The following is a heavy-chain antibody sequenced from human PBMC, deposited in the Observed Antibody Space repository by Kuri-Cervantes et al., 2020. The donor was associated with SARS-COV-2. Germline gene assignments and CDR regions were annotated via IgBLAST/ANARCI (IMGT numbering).Heavy chain of an antibody. D-gene: IGHD1-26*01. CDR3: ELSGSYYERDAFDI. Sequence: ASVKVSCKASGYTFTGYYMHWVRQAPGQGLEWMGWINPNSGGTNYAQKFQGRVTMTRDTSISTAYMELSRLRSDDTAVCYCELSGSYYERDAFDIWGQGTMVTISS. V-gene: IGHV1-2*02. CDR1: GYTFTGYY. J-gene: IGHJ3*02. CDR2: INPNSGGT.